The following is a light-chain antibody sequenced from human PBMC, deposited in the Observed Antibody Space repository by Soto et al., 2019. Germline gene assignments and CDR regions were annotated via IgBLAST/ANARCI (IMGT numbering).Light chain of an antibody. J-gene: IGKJ4*01. CDR2: DAS. Sequence: EIVLTQSPATLSLSPGERATLSCRASQRVSRYLAWYQQKPGQAPRLLIYDASNRATGIPARFSGSGSGTDFTLTISSLEPEDFAVYYCHQRSNWLTFGGGTKVEIK. CDR1: QRVSRY. V-gene: IGKV3-11*01. CDR3: HQRSNWLT.